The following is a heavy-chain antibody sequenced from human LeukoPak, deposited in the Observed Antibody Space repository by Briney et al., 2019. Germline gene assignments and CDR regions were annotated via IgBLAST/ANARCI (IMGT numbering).Heavy chain of an antibody. J-gene: IGHJ2*01. CDR3: ASASGSYRPRSPAVLPDL. V-gene: IGHV1-69*13. Sequence: SVKVSCKASGCTFSSYAISWVRQAPGQGLEWMGGINPIFGTANYAQKFQGRVTTTADESTSTAYMEQSSLRSEDTGVYYCASASGSYRPRSPAVLPDLWGRGNLVTVSS. CDR1: GCTFSSYA. CDR2: INPIFGTA. D-gene: IGHD1-26*01.